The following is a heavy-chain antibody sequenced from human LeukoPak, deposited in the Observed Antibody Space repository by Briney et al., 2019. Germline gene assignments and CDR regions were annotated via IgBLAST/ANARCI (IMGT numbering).Heavy chain of an antibody. CDR2: ISYDGSNK. CDR1: GFTFSSYA. J-gene: IGHJ4*02. D-gene: IGHD1-26*01. Sequence: PGGSLRLSCAASGFTFSSYAMHWVRQAPGKGLEWVAVISYDGSNKYYADSVKGRFTISRDNSKNTLYLQMNGLRAEDTAVYYCAREAIGGELLDYWGQGTLVTVSS. V-gene: IGHV3-30*04. CDR3: AREAIGGELLDY.